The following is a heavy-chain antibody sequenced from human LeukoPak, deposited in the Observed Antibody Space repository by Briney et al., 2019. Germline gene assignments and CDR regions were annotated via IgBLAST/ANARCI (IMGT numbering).Heavy chain of an antibody. J-gene: IGHJ4*02. CDR1: GYIFTDYY. Sequence: ASVKVSCKASGYIFTDYYMHWVRQAPGQELGWMGRINPNSGGTNYAQKLQGRVTMTTDTSTSTAYMELRSLRYDDTAVYYCARDRYGVRSGSCDYWGQGTLVTVSS. D-gene: IGHD1-26*01. V-gene: IGHV1/OR15-1*04. CDR2: INPNSGGT. CDR3: ARDRYGVRSGSCDY.